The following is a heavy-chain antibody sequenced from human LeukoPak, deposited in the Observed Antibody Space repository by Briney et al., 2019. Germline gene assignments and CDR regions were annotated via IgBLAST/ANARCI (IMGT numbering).Heavy chain of an antibody. V-gene: IGHV4-39*07. CDR1: GGSISSSSYY. Sequence: SETLSLTCTVSGGSISSSSYYWGWIRQPPGKGLEWIGSIYYSGSTYYNPSLKSRVTISVDTSKNQFSLKLSSVTAADTAVYYCAREALPESSSWSAAEYFQHWGQGTLVTVSS. D-gene: IGHD6-13*01. CDR3: AREALPESSSWSAAEYFQH. J-gene: IGHJ1*01. CDR2: IYYSGST.